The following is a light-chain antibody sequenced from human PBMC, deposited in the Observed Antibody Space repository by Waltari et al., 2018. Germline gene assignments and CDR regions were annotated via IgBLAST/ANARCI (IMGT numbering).Light chain of an antibody. V-gene: IGLV3-1*01. CDR2: QDS. CDR1: KLGDKY. Sequence: SYELTQPPSVSVSPGQTASITCSGDKLGDKYACWYQQKPGQSPVLVIYQDSKRPSGLPERFSGSNSGNTATLTISGTQAMDEADYYCQASDSSTVVFGGGTKLTVL. J-gene: IGLJ2*01. CDR3: QASDSSTVV.